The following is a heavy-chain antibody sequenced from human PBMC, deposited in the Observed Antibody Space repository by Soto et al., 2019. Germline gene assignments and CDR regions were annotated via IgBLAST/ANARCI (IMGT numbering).Heavy chain of an antibody. D-gene: IGHD3-9*01. V-gene: IGHV4-30-2*01. CDR3: ARDIYDILTGYQWASFDY. CDR2: TYHSGNP. Sequence: SETLSLTCTVSGDSITRGDYYSSWIRQPPGKALEWIGHTYHSGNPYYNPSLKSRVIISVDRSKNQFSLKVRSVTAADTAVYYCARDIYDILTGYQWASFDYWGQGTLVTVSS. CDR1: GDSITRGDYY. J-gene: IGHJ4*02.